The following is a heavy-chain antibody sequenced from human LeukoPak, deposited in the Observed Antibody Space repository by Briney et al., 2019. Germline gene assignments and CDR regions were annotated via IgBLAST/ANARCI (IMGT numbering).Heavy chain of an antibody. CDR1: GFSLSTSGVG. V-gene: IGHV2-5*01. J-gene: IGHJ3*02. Sequence: SGPTLVKPTQTLTPTCTFSGFSLSTSGVGVGWIRQPPGKALEWLALIYWNDDKRYSPSLKSRLTITKDTSKNQVVLTMTNMDPVDTATYYCALTLGARPSDYHAFDIWGQGTMVTVSS. D-gene: IGHD6-6*01. CDR2: IYWNDDK. CDR3: ALTLGARPSDYHAFDI.